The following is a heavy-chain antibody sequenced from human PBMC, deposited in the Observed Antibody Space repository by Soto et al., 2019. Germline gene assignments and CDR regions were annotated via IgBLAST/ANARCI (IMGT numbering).Heavy chain of an antibody. Sequence: GGSLRLSCAASGFTFSTYSMNWVRQAPGRGLEWISFISSSSTTIYYADSLKGRFTVSRDNAKNSLYLQMNSLRDEDTAVYYCAREGKRYCSSTSCFDCWGQGTLVTVSS. J-gene: IGHJ4*02. V-gene: IGHV3-48*02. CDR2: ISSSSTTI. D-gene: IGHD2-2*01. CDR3: AREGKRYCSSTSCFDC. CDR1: GFTFSTYS.